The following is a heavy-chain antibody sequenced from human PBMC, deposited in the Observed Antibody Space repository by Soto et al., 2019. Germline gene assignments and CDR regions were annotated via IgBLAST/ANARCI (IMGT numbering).Heavy chain of an antibody. CDR3: AGGLSSSGWYALWY. D-gene: IGHD6-19*01. Sequence: SETLSLTCTVYGGSISTYYWHWIRQPPGKGLEWIGYIYNNGSTSYIPSLKSRVTISLDRSKKQFSLTLNSVTSADTAVYYCAGGLSSSGWYALWYWGQGALVTVSS. CDR1: GGSISTYY. J-gene: IGHJ4*02. CDR2: IYNNGST. V-gene: IGHV4-59*01.